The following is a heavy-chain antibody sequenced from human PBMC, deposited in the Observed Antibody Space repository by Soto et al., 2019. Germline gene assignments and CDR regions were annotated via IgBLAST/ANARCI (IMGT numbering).Heavy chain of an antibody. CDR2: IDPSDSYT. CDR1: GYSFTSYW. Sequence: GESLKISCKGSGYSFTSYWISWVRQMPGKGLEWMGRIDPSDSYTNYSPSFQGHVTISADKSISTAYLQWSSLKASDTAMYYCARSIHYSCSWVCFDPWGQGTLVTVSS. J-gene: IGHJ5*02. D-gene: IGHD6-6*01. V-gene: IGHV5-10-1*01. CDR3: ARSIHYSCSWVCFDP.